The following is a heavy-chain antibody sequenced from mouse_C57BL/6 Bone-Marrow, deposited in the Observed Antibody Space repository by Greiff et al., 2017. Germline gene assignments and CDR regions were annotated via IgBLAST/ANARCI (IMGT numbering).Heavy chain of an antibody. Sequence: EVQLQQSGAELVRPGASVKLSCTASGFNIKDDYMHWVKQRPEQGLEWIGWIDPENGDTEYASQFQGKATITADTSSNTAYLQLRSLTSEDTAVYYSTTGFYYDYDERVYYYAMDYSGQGTSVTVSS. J-gene: IGHJ4*01. CDR2: IDPENGDT. V-gene: IGHV14-4*01. CDR3: TTGFYYDYDERVYYYAMDY. D-gene: IGHD2-4*01. CDR1: GFNIKDDY.